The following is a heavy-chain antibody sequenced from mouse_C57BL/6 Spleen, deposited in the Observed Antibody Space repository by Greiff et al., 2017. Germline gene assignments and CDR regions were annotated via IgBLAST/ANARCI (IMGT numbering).Heavy chain of an antibody. D-gene: IGHD3-3*01. V-gene: IGHV5-16*01. CDR2: INYDGSST. J-gene: IGHJ2*01. CDR1: GFTFSDYY. CDR3: ARERGTGYFDY. Sequence: EVQLVESEGGLVQPGSSMKLSCTASGFTFSDYYMAWVRQVPEKGLEWVANINYDGSSTYYLDSLKSRFIISRDNAKNILYLQMSSLKSEDTATYYCARERGTGYFDYWGQGTTLTVSS.